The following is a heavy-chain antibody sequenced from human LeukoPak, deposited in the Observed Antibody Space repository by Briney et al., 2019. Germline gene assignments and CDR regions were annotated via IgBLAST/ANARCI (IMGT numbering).Heavy chain of an antibody. J-gene: IGHJ5*02. CDR2: ISSSDSTI. D-gene: IGHD2-15*01. V-gene: IGHV3-11*04. CDR3: ARGADGVSSNSRGWFDP. Sequence: KPGGSLRLSCAASGFTFSDYYMSWIRQAPGKGLEWVSYISSSDSTIYYADSVKGRFTISRDNAKNSLYLQMNSLRAEDTAVYSCARGADGVSSNSRGWFDPWGQGTLVTVSS. CDR1: GFTFSDYY.